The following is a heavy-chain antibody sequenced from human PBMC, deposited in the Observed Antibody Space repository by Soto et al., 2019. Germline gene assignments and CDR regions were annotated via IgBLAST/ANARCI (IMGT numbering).Heavy chain of an antibody. CDR2: IYYSGST. J-gene: IGHJ4*02. D-gene: IGHD5-18*01. V-gene: IGHV4-59*08. CDR3: ARYSYGYDY. CDR1: GGSISSYY. Sequence: QVQLQESGPGLVKPSETLSLTCTVSGGSISSYYWSWIRQPPGKGLEWIGYIYYSGSTNYNPSLKSRVTISVDTSKNQFSLKLSSVTAADTAVYYYARYSYGYDYWGQGTLVTVSS.